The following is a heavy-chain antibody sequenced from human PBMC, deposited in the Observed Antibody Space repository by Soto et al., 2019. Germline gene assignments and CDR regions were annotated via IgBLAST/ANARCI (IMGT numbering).Heavy chain of an antibody. CDR2: IWYDGSNK. CDR3: ARDQRGGSSLLAHYYGMDV. V-gene: IGHV3-33*01. D-gene: IGHD1-26*01. J-gene: IGHJ6*02. Sequence: QVQLVESGGGVVQPGRSLRLSCAASGFTFSSYGMHWVRQAPGKGLEWVAVIWYDGSNKYYADSVKGRFTISRDNSKNTLYLQMNSLRAEDTAVYYCARDQRGGSSLLAHYYGMDVWGQGTTVTVSS. CDR1: GFTFSSYG.